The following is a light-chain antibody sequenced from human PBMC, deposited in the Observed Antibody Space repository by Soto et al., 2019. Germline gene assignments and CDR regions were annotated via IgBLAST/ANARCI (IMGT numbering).Light chain of an antibody. CDR1: RSISSW. CDR3: QQYNSYWT. Sequence: DIQITQSPSTLSASVGDRVTIPCRASRSISSWFAWYQPKPGTAPQLLIYDASSSESGLPSRLSGSGAATEFTITISSLQPDYFASYYRQQYNSYWTFGQGTKVDIK. J-gene: IGKJ1*01. CDR2: DAS. V-gene: IGKV1-5*01.